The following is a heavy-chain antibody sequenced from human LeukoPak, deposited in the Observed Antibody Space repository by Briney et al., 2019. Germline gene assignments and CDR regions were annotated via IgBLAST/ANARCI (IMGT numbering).Heavy chain of an antibody. J-gene: IGHJ5*02. CDR1: GGPISSYY. CDR3: ARHARIVGATSNWFDP. V-gene: IGHV4-4*09. D-gene: IGHD1-26*01. CDR2: IYTSGST. Sequence: PSETLSLTCTVSGGPISSYYWSWIRQPPGKGLEWIGYIYTSGSTNYNPSLKSRVTISVDTSKNQFSLKLSSVTAADTAVYYCARHARIVGATSNWFDPWGQGTLVTVSS.